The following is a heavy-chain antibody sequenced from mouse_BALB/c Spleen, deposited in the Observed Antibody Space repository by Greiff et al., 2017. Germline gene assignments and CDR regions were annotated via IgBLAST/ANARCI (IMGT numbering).Heavy chain of an antibody. Sequence: EVKLQESGGGLVQPGGSRKLSCAASGFTFSSFGMHWVRQAPEKGLEWVAYISSGSSTIYYADTVKGRFTISRDNPKNTLFLQMTSLRSEDTAMYYCARNYGSKAMDYWGQGTSVTVSS. D-gene: IGHD1-1*01. CDR2: ISSGSSTI. V-gene: IGHV5-17*02. J-gene: IGHJ4*01. CDR3: ARNYGSKAMDY. CDR1: GFTFSSFG.